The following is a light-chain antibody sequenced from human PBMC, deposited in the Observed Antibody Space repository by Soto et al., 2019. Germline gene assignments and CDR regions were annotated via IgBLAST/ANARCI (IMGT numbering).Light chain of an antibody. Sequence: EIVMTQSPATLSVSPGDRATLSCRASQSVSTNLAWHQQSPGQAPRLLIYGASTRATGIPDRFSGSGSGTEFTLTISSLESEDFAVYYCHQYNNWPPYTFGQGTKVDIK. CDR3: HQYNNWPPYT. CDR1: QSVSTN. J-gene: IGKJ2*01. CDR2: GAS. V-gene: IGKV3-15*01.